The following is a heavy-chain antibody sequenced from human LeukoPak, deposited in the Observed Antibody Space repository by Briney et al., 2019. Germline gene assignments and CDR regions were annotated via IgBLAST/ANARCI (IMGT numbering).Heavy chain of an antibody. D-gene: IGHD3-22*01. CDR2: ISSSGDTI. Sequence: QTGGSLRLSCAASEFTFSSYEMNWVRQAPGKGLEWVSYISSSGDTIYYADSVKGRFTVSRDNAKNTLYLQMNSLRGEDTAVYYCARTDYYDRWGQGTLVTVSS. CDR3: ARTDYYDR. CDR1: EFTFSSYE. J-gene: IGHJ4*02. V-gene: IGHV3-48*03.